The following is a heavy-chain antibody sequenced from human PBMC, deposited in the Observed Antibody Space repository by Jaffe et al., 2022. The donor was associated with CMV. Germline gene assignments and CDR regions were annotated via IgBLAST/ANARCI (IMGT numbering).Heavy chain of an antibody. CDR1: GFTFSGSA. CDR3: TRPYCSGGSCQYYFDY. D-gene: IGHD2-15*01. Sequence: EVQLVESGGGLVQPGGSLKLSCAASGFTFSGSAMHWVRQASGKGLEWVGRIRSKANSYATAYAASVKGRFTISRDDSKNTAYLQMNSLKTEDTAVYYCTRPYCSGGSCQYYFDYWGQGTLVTVSS. J-gene: IGHJ4*02. CDR2: IRSKANSYAT. V-gene: IGHV3-73*01.